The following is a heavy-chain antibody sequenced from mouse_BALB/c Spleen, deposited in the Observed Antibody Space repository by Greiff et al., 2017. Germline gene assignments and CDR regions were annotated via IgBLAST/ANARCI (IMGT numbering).Heavy chain of an antibody. V-gene: IGHV1S137*01. CDR1: GYTFTDYA. CDR2: ISTYYGDA. CDR3: ARYRDGYAMDY. Sequence: VQLQQSGAELVRPGVSVKISCKGSGYTFTDYAMHWVKQSHAKSLEWIGVISTYYGDASYNQKFKGKATMTVDKSSSTAYMELARLTSEDSAIYYCARYRDGYAMDYWGQGTSVTVSS. J-gene: IGHJ4*01. D-gene: IGHD3-3*01.